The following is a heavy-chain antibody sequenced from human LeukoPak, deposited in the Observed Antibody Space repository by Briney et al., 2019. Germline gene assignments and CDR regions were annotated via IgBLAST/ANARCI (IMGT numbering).Heavy chain of an antibody. CDR3: AMVLYCSGGSCYSSY. CDR1: SGSVSSYY. CDR2: IYHSGST. Sequence: SETLSLTCTVSSGSVSSYYWNWIRQPPGKGLEWIGSIYHSGSTYYNPSLKSRVTISVDTSKNQFSLKLSSVTAADTAVYYCAMVLYCSGGSCYSSYWGQGTLVTVSS. V-gene: IGHV4-59*04. J-gene: IGHJ4*02. D-gene: IGHD2-15*01.